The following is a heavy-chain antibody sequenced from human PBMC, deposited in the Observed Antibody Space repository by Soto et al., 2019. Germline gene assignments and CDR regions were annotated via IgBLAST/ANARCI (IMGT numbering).Heavy chain of an antibody. CDR2: IYYSGNT. CDR1: GGSTSSDNY. CDR3: AREGGESSDGLYYFDS. J-gene: IGHJ4*02. V-gene: IGHV4-30-4*02. Sequence: SETLSLTCTVSGGSTSSDNYWSWIRQPPGKGLEWIGHIYYSGNTDHNPSLKSRLAISIDTSKNQFSLKLSSVTAADTAVYFCAREGGESSDGLYYFDSWGQGSLVTVSS. D-gene: IGHD3-16*01.